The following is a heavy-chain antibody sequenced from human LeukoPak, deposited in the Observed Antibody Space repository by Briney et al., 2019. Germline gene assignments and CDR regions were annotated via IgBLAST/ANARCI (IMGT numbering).Heavy chain of an antibody. CDR2: IHYSGST. D-gene: IGHD3-22*01. J-gene: IGHJ5*02. Sequence: SETLSLACTVSGGSISSSYWSWMRHPPGKGLEWIGYIHYSGSTNYNPSLKCRVFISVDTSKKQFSLKLSSVTAADTAVYYCATGSGFYNWFDPWGQGTLVTVSS. CDR3: ATGSGFYNWFDP. V-gene: IGHV4-59*01. CDR1: GGSISSSY.